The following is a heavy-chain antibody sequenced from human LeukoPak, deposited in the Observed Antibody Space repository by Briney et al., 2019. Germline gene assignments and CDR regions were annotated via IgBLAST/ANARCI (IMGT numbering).Heavy chain of an antibody. CDR2: IYNSGSP. CDR1: GGSISSYS. D-gene: IGHD1-26*01. J-gene: IGHJ3*02. CDR3: ARGVGFDAFDI. Sequence: SETLSLTCTVSGGSISSYSWSWIRQPPGKGLEWIGYIYNSGSPYLNPSLKSRVTISIDRSKNQFSLKLSSVTAADTAVYYCARGVGFDAFDIWGQGTMVTVSS. V-gene: IGHV4-30-2*01.